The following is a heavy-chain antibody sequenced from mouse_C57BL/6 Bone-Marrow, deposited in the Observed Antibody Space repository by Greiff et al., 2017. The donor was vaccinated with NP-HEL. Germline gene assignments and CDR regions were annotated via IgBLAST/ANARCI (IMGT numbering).Heavy chain of an antibody. Sequence: QVQLQQSGAELVRPGASVKLSCKASGYTFTDYYINWVKQRPGQGLEWIARIYPGSGNTYYNEKFKGKATLTAEKSSSTAYMQLSSLTSEDSAVYFCARDGDGYYDYFDYWGQGTTLTVSS. J-gene: IGHJ2*01. CDR1: GYTFTDYY. CDR3: ARDGDGYYDYFDY. V-gene: IGHV1-76*01. CDR2: IYPGSGNT. D-gene: IGHD2-3*01.